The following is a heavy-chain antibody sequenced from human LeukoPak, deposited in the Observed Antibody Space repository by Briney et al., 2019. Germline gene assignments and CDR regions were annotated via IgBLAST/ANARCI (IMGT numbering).Heavy chain of an antibody. D-gene: IGHD3-10*01. CDR2: IFYSGST. V-gene: IGHV4-59*08. CDR1: GGSISGYY. Sequence: SETLSLTCTVSGGSISGYYWSWIRQPPGKGLEWVGYIFYSGSTNYNPSLKSRVTISVNRSKNQFSLRLSSVTAADTAFYYCARHRFGSFGSGSSSYYFDYWGQGTLVTVSS. J-gene: IGHJ4*02. CDR3: ARHRFGSFGSGSSSYYFDY.